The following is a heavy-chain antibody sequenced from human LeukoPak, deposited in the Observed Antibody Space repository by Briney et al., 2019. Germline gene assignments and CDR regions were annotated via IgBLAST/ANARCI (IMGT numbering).Heavy chain of an antibody. CDR3: ARSLIPGRWYFDL. CDR1: GFTFSSFP. J-gene: IGHJ2*01. V-gene: IGHV3-30*04. CDR2: ISTDGSYK. Sequence: GKSLRLSCAVSGFTFSSFPCHWVRQAPGKGLEWVAAISTDGSYKYHGDSVKGRFTISGDNPMNTLYLQMNGLRPDDTAVYYCARSLIPGRWYFDLWGRGTLVTVSS. D-gene: IGHD3-16*01.